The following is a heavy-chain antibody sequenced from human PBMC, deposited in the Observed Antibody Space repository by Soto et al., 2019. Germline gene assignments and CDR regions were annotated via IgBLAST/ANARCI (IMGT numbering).Heavy chain of an antibody. CDR1: GFSLTSGVG. J-gene: IGHJ4*02. CDR2: IYWDDDR. D-gene: IGHD5-12*01. V-gene: IGHV2-5*02. Sequence: QITLKESGPTLVRPPQTLARTWTFSGFSLTSGVGVGWIRQHPGNALEWLALIYWDDDRRYSPSLKNRLTITKDTSKNQVVLTMTNVGPVDTATYFCAHIDPEIVTVGGHGGFDYWGQGTLVTVSS. CDR3: AHIDPEIVTVGGHGGFDY.